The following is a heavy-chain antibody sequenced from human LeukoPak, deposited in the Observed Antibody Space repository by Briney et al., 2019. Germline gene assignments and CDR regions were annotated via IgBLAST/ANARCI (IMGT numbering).Heavy chain of an antibody. J-gene: IGHJ3*02. V-gene: IGHV3-33*01. D-gene: IGHD2-15*01. Sequence: GGSLRLSCAASGFTFSYYAMHWVRQAPGKGLEWVAVIWYDGSNEYYANSVKGRFSISRDNSKKTLYLQMNSLRAEDTAVYYCAREADCSGGNCYRGAFDIWGQGTMITVSS. CDR3: AREADCSGGNCYRGAFDI. CDR2: IWYDGSNE. CDR1: GFTFSYYA.